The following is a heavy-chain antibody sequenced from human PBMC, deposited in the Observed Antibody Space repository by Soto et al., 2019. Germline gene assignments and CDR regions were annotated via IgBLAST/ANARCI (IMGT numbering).Heavy chain of an antibody. V-gene: IGHV1-69*02. Sequence: QVQLVQSGAEVKKPGSSVKVSCKASGGTFSSYTISWVRQAPGQGLEWMGRIIPILGIANYAQKFQGRVTITADKSTSXXYMELSSLRSEDTAVYYCARGGIAVAGTDYYGMDVWGQGTTVTVSS. CDR1: GGTFSSYT. CDR3: ARGGIAVAGTDYYGMDV. J-gene: IGHJ6*02. CDR2: IIPILGIA. D-gene: IGHD6-19*01.